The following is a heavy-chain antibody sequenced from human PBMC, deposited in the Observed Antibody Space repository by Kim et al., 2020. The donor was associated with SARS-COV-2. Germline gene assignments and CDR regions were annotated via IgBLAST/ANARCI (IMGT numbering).Heavy chain of an antibody. J-gene: IGHJ3*02. CDR2: IIPVFGTA. Sequence: SVKVSCKASGGTFSSYAISWVRQAPGQGLEWMGWIIPVFGTANYAQKFQGRVTITADESTSTAYMELSSLRSEDTAVYYCARWGENSDYNDGSGHDAFDIWGQGTMVTVSS. CDR3: ARWGENSDYNDGSGHDAFDI. CDR1: GGTFSSYA. V-gene: IGHV1-69*13. D-gene: IGHD3-22*01.